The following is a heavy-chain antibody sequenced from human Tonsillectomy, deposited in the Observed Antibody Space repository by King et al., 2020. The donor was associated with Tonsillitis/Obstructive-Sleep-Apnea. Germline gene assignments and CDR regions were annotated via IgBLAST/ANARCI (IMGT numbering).Heavy chain of an antibody. J-gene: IGHJ4*02. V-gene: IGHV4-39*01. CDR3: ARLYHGNRPPDY. Sequence: LQLQESGPGLVKPSGTLSLTCTVSGDSIRDTNYYWGLIRQPPGKGLEWIGSIKYSGSTYYNPSLKSRVTMSVDTFKRQFSLKQRSVTAADTAVYYCARLYHGNRPPDYWGQGTLVTVSS. CDR2: IKYSGST. CDR1: GDSIRDTNYY. D-gene: IGHD4-23*01.